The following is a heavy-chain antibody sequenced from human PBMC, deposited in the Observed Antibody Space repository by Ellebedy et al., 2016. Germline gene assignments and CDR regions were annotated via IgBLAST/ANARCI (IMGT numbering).Heavy chain of an antibody. CDR3: ARPENSSGWYKT. Sequence: SETLSLTCTVSGGSISSYYWSWIRQPPGKGLEWIGYIYYGGSTDYNPSLKSRVTISVDTSKNQFSLKLTSVTAADTAVYYCARPENSSGWYKTWGQGTLVTVSS. V-gene: IGHV4-59*08. D-gene: IGHD6-19*01. J-gene: IGHJ4*02. CDR1: GGSISSYY. CDR2: IYYGGST.